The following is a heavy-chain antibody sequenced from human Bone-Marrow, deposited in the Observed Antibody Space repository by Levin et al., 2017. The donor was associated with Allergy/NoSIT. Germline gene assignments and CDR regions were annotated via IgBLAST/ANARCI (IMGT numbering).Heavy chain of an antibody. CDR1: GGSINSGDHF. CDR2: IYYSRST. V-gene: IGHV4-30-4*01. CDR3: ARSGYWAAMTGYYFDS. J-gene: IGHJ4*02. D-gene: IGHD3-9*01. Sequence: SCTVSGGSINSGDHFWSWVRQPPGKGLEWIGYIYYSRSTSYSPSLKSRLTISVDTSKNQFSLKLKSVTAADTAVYFCARSGYWAAMTGYYFDSWGKGTLVTVSS.